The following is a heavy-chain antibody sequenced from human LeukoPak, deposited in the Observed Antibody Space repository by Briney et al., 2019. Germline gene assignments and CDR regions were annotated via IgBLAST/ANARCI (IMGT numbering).Heavy chain of an antibody. Sequence: GGPLRLSCAASGFTFSDYYMSWIRQAPGKGLEWVSYISSSGSTIYYADSVKGRFTISRDNAKNSLYLQINSLRDADTAVYYCARSRWVGATIDYWGQGTLVTVSS. V-gene: IGHV3-11*04. D-gene: IGHD1-26*01. CDR2: ISSSGSTI. J-gene: IGHJ4*02. CDR3: ARSRWVGATIDY. CDR1: GFTFSDYY.